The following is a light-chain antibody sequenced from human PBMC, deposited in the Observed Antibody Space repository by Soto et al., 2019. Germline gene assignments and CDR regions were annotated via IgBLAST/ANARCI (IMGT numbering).Light chain of an antibody. CDR3: QQYGSSPWT. J-gene: IGKJ1*01. CDR1: QSVSSSY. V-gene: IGKV3-20*01. Sequence: VLTQSQGTLSLSPGERATLSCRASQSVSSSYLAWYQQKPGQAPRLLIYGASSRATGIPDRFSGSGSGTDFTLTISRLEPEDFAVYYCQQYGSSPWTFAQGTKVDIK. CDR2: GAS.